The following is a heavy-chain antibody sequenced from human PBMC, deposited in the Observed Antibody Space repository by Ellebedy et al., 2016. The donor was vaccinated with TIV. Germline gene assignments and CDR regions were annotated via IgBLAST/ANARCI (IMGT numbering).Heavy chain of an antibody. V-gene: IGHV3-53*01. CDR1: GFTVGNNY. Sequence: PGGSLRLSCTASGFTVGNNYMNWLRQAPGKGLEWVSLIYSGGDTVYADSVKCRFTISRDSSKNTLYLQMNSLRAEDTAVYYCARDPPGIAASGPSKWGQGTLVTVSS. CDR3: ARDPPGIAASGPSK. J-gene: IGHJ4*02. CDR2: IYSGGDT. D-gene: IGHD6-13*01.